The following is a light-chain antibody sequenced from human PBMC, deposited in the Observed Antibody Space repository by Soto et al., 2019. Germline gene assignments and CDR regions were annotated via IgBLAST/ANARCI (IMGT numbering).Light chain of an antibody. CDR2: GAS. CDR1: QSISNTS. V-gene: IGKV3-20*01. CDR3: QQYGSSPPKYT. Sequence: EIVLTQSPDTLSLSPGERATLSCRASQSISNTSLAWYLQKPGQAPRLLIYGASNRATDIPDRFSGSGSGSDFTLTISRLEPADFAVYYCQQYGSSPPKYTFGQGTKLEIK. J-gene: IGKJ2*01.